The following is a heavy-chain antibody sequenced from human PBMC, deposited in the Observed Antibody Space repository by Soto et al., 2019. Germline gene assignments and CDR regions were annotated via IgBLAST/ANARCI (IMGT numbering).Heavy chain of an antibody. CDR1: GGSISSYY. D-gene: IGHD3-22*01. J-gene: IGHJ4*02. Sequence: PSETLSLTCTVSGGSISSYYWSWIRQPPGNGLEWIGYIYYSGSTNYNPSLKSRVTISVHTSKNQFSLKLSSVTAAATAVYYCARGGYYDSSGPNDYCGQGTLVTVSS. CDR3: ARGGYYDSSGPNDY. V-gene: IGHV4-59*01. CDR2: IYYSGST.